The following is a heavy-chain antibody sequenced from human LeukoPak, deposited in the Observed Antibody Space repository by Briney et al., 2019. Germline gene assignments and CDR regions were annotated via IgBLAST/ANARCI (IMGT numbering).Heavy chain of an antibody. CDR3: ARDYDSYYYDSSGYQRRYYFDY. CDR1: GFTFSSYW. Sequence: GGSLRLSCAASGFTFSSYWMSWVRQAPGKGLEWVANIKQDGSEKYYVDSVKGRFTISRDNAKNSLYLQMNSLRAEDTAVYYCARDYDSYYYDSSGYQRRYYFDYWGQGTLVTVSS. V-gene: IGHV3-7*03. CDR2: IKQDGSEK. D-gene: IGHD3-22*01. J-gene: IGHJ4*02.